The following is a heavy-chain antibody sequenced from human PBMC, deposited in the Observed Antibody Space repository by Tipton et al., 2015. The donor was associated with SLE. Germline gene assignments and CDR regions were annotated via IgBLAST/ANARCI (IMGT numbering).Heavy chain of an antibody. V-gene: IGHV4-34*01. Sequence: TLSFTCSVYGDSLSGQYWSWIRQPPGKGLEWIGEVFRGGSTNYSPSLESRVTITVDMSKNQFSLRLISVTAADTAVYYCARGGTGDGRNPFDPWGQGTLVTVSS. CDR3: ARGGTGDGRNPFDP. CDR2: VFRGGST. CDR1: GDSLSGQY. D-gene: IGHD4-23*01. J-gene: IGHJ5*02.